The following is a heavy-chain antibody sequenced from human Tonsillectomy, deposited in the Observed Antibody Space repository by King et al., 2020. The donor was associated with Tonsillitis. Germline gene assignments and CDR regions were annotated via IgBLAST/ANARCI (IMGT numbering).Heavy chain of an antibody. J-gene: IGHJ3*02. D-gene: IGHD5-24*01. V-gene: IGHV1-18*01. CDR2: ISAYNGNT. Sequence: VQLVESGAEVKKPGASGKVSCKASGYMFTTFGIVWVRQAPGQGLEWIGWISAYNGNTNYARKYQGRVTMTTDTSTSTADMELRSLRSDDTAVYYCARVKATMSLHAFDMWGQGTMVTVSS. CDR3: ARVKATMSLHAFDM. CDR1: GYMFTTFG.